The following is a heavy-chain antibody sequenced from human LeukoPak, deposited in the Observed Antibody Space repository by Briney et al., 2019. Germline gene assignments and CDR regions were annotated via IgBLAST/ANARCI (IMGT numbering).Heavy chain of an antibody. CDR3: AKGNTGGYTNAFGI. CDR2: ISSSSSYI. CDR1: GFTFSSYS. J-gene: IGHJ3*02. D-gene: IGHD2-2*02. Sequence: GGSLRLSCAASGFTFSSYSMNWVRQAPGKGLEWVSSISSSSSYIYYADSVKGRFTISRDNAKNSLYLQMNSLRAEDTAVYYCAKGNTGGYTNAFGIWGQGTMVTVSS. V-gene: IGHV3-21*01.